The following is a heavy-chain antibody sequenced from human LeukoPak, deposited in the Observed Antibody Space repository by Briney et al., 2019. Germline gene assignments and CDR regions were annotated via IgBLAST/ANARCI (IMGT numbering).Heavy chain of an antibody. V-gene: IGHV1-2*02. Sequence: GASVQVSCKASGYTFSGYQVHWVRQVPGQGLEWMGWINSNSGGTNYAQRFQARVTMTRDTSISTAYMEMIRLRSDDTAVYYCARGYCTRSSCSYYLYYWGQGTLVTVSS. CDR1: GYTFSGYQ. CDR3: ARGYCTRSSCSYYLYY. D-gene: IGHD2-15*01. J-gene: IGHJ4*02. CDR2: INSNSGGT.